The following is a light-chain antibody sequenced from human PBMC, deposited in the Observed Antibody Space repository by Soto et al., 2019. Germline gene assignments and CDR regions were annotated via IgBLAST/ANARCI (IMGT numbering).Light chain of an antibody. CDR2: EVR. CDR3: TSYTPTGALV. J-gene: IGLJ6*01. Sequence: QSALTQPASMSGSPGQSITISCTGTSSDVGGYNFVSWYQHRPGKAPRLMIYEVRNRLSGVSNRFSGSKSGNTASLTISGLQSEDEADYYCTSYTPTGALVFGSGTQLTVL. CDR1: SSDVGGYNF. V-gene: IGLV2-14*01.